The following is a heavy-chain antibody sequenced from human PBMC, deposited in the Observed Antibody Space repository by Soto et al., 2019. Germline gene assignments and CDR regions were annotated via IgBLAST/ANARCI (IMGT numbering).Heavy chain of an antibody. CDR1: GFTFSDYY. CDR2: ISSSGSTI. D-gene: IGHD2-2*01. Sequence: QVQLVESGGGLVKPGGSLRLSCAASGFTFSDYYMSWIRQAPGKGLEWVSYISSSGSTIYYADSVKGRFTISRDNAKNSLCLQMNSLRAEDTAVYYCARGNRYCSSTSCRRIYYYYYYMDVWGKGTTVTVSS. V-gene: IGHV3-11*01. CDR3: ARGNRYCSSTSCRRIYYYYYYMDV. J-gene: IGHJ6*03.